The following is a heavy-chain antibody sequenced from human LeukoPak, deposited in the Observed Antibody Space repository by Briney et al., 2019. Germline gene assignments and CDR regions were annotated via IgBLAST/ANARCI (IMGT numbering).Heavy chain of an antibody. Sequence: GASVKVSCKASGYTFTSYDINWVRQATGQGLEWKGWMNPNSGNTGYAQKFQGRVTITKDESTRTVYLELTSLTSDDTAVYYCARDVHGDYGSGWFDPWGQGTLVSVSS. CDR2: MNPNSGNT. V-gene: IGHV1-8*03. CDR3: ARDVHGDYGSGWFDP. D-gene: IGHD4-17*01. CDR1: GYTFTSYD. J-gene: IGHJ5*02.